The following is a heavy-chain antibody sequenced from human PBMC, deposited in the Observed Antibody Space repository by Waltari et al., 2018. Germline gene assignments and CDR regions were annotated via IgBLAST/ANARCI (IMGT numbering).Heavy chain of an antibody. CDR1: GFTFSSYA. J-gene: IGHJ6*02. V-gene: IGHV3-23*01. Sequence: EVQLLESGGGLVQPGGSLRLSCAASGFTFSSYAMSWVRQAPGKGLEWVSAISGSGGSTYYADSVKGRFTISRDNSKNTLYLQMNSLRDEDTAVYYCARRTLLRSGFERHYGMDVWGQGTTVTVSS. D-gene: IGHD3-3*01. CDR3: ARRTLLRSGFERHYGMDV. CDR2: ISGSGGST.